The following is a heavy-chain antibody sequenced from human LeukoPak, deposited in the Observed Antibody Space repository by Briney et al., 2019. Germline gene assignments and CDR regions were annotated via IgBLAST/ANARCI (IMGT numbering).Heavy chain of an antibody. CDR2: FDPQEGET. J-gene: IGHJ5*02. CDR3: ATDKMVRGFNWFDP. CDR1: GNTLIELS. V-gene: IGHV1-24*01. D-gene: IGHD3-10*01. Sequence: GASVKVSCKVSGNTLIELSIHWVRQAPGKGLEWMGGFDPQEGETIYARKFQGRVTMTEDTSTDTAYMELSSLRSEDTAVYYCATDKMVRGFNWFDPWGQGTLITVSS.